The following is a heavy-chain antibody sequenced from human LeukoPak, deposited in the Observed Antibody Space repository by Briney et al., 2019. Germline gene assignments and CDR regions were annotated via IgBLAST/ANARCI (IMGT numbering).Heavy chain of an antibody. CDR3: ARDICSSTSCQLDY. CDR2: ISSSSSTI. D-gene: IGHD2-2*01. V-gene: IGHV3-48*02. CDR1: GFTFSSYS. Sequence: GGSLRLSCAASGFTFSSYSMNWVRQAPGKGLEWVSYISSSSSTIYYADSVKGRFTISRDNAKNSLYLQMNSLRDEDTAVYYCARDICSSTSCQLDYWGQGTLVTVSS. J-gene: IGHJ4*02.